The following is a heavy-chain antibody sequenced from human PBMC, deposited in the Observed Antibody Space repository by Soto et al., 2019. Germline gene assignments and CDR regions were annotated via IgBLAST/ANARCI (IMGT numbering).Heavy chain of an antibody. V-gene: IGHV4-34*01. J-gene: IGHJ4*02. D-gene: IGHD2-8*01. CDR2: INHSGST. Sequence: QVQLQQWGAGLLKPSETLSLTCAVYGGSFSGYYWSWIRQPPGKGLEWFGEINHSGSTNYNPSLKSRVTISVDTSKNQCSLKRSSVTAADRTVYYGALRGRELMVYTYYFDNWGEGSLVTVSS. CDR3: ALRGRELMVYTYYFDN. CDR1: GGSFSGYY.